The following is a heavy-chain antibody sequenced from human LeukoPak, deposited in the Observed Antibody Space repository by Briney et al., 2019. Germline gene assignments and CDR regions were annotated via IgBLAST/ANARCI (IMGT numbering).Heavy chain of an antibody. Sequence: GGSLRLSCAASGFTFSNAWMSWVRQAPGKGLEWVGRIKSKTDGGTTDYAAPVKGRFTIPRDDSKNTLYLQMNSLKTEDTAVYYCTTDPPLSGSYFYWGQGTLVTVSS. CDR3: TTDPPLSGSYFY. CDR1: GFTFSNAW. J-gene: IGHJ4*02. CDR2: IKSKTDGGTT. D-gene: IGHD1-26*01. V-gene: IGHV3-15*01.